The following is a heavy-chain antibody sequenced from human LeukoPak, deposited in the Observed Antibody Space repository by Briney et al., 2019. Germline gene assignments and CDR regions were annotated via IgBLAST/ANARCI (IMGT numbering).Heavy chain of an antibody. CDR3: AKARDGYNYPYYYGMDV. Sequence: GGSLRLSCSASGFIFSSYAVRWVRQVPGKGLQWVSAISADGGSTHYADSVKGRFTISRDNSKNTLYLQMNNLRAEDTAVYYCAKARDGYNYPYYYGMDVWGQGTAVTVSS. V-gene: IGHV3-23*01. CDR2: ISADGGST. CDR1: GFIFSSYA. J-gene: IGHJ6*02. D-gene: IGHD5-24*01.